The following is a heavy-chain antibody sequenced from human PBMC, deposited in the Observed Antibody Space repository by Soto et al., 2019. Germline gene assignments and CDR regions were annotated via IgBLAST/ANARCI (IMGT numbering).Heavy chain of an antibody. CDR3: ARGRKRGLGIAVASSKYYYYYGMDV. D-gene: IGHD6-19*01. CDR2: IYYSGST. Sequence: SETLSLTCTVSGGSISSSSYYWGWIRQPPGKGLEWIGSIYYSGSTYYNPSLKSRVTISVDTSKNQFSLKLSSVTAADTAVYYCARGRKRGLGIAVASSKYYYYYGMDVWGQGTTVTVSS. CDR1: GGSISSSSYY. V-gene: IGHV4-39*01. J-gene: IGHJ6*02.